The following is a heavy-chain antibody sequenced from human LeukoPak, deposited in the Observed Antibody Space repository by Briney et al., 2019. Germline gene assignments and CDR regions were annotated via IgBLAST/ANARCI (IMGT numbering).Heavy chain of an antibody. CDR1: GGSISSGDYY. Sequence: SETLSLTCTVSGGSISSGDYYWSWIRQPPGKGLEWIGYIYYSGSTYYNPSLKSRVTISVDTSKNQFSLKLSSMTAADTAVYYCARVYCSSTSCYIKPQGAFDIWGQGTMVTVSS. CDR2: IYYSGST. D-gene: IGHD2-2*02. CDR3: ARVYCSSTSCYIKPQGAFDI. J-gene: IGHJ3*02. V-gene: IGHV4-30-4*08.